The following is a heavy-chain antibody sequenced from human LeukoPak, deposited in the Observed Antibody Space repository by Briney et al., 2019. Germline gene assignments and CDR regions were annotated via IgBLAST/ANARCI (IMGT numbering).Heavy chain of an antibody. J-gene: IGHJ5*02. Sequence: PSETLSLTCSVSGYSISNGYYWGWIRQPTGKGLEWIGSIYNGNTWNTYYNPSLKSRVTISVDTSKNQFSLKVNSVTAADTAVYHCAKLISGRLGSGRRVTWGRGTLVTVSS. CDR1: GYSISNGYY. CDR2: IYNGNTWNT. CDR3: AKLISGRLGSGRRVT. D-gene: IGHD3-10*01. V-gene: IGHV4-38-2*02.